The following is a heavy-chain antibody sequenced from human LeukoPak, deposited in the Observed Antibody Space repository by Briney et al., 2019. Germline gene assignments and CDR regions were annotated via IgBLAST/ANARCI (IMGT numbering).Heavy chain of an antibody. CDR1: GYTFTGYY. CDR3: ARSGYRYDILTSYQELDY. D-gene: IGHD3-9*01. V-gene: IGHV1-2*04. Sequence: ASVKVSCKASGYTFTGYYIHWVRQAPGQGLEWMGWINPNGGGTNYAQKFQGWVTMTRDTSINTAYFDLGILRSDDTAVYYCARSGYRYDILTSYQELDYWGQGTLVTVSS. J-gene: IGHJ4*02. CDR2: INPNGGGT.